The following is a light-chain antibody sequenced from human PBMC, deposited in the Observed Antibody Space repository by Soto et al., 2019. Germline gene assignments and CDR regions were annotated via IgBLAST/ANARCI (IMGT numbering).Light chain of an antibody. CDR3: SSYAGSSRFV. V-gene: IGLV2-8*01. CDR2: EVS. J-gene: IGLJ1*01. CDR1: SSDVGNYNF. Sequence: QSALTQPPSASGSPGQSVTISCTGTSSDVGNYNFVSWFQQHPGKAPKLMIYEVSQRPSGVPDRFSGSKSGNTASLTVSGLQAEDEADYYCSSYAGSSRFVFGTGTKVTVL.